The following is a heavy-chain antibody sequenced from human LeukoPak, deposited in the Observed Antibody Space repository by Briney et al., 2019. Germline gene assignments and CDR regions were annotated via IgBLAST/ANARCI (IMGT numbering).Heavy chain of an antibody. D-gene: IGHD3-22*01. CDR1: GYTFTSYG. Sequence: ASVKVSCKASGYTFTSYGISWVRQAPGQGLEWMGRIIPILGIANYAQKFQGRVTITADKSTSTAYMELSSLRSEDTAVYYCAREREYYYDTSAGWGQGTLVTVSS. CDR3: AREREYYYDTSAG. J-gene: IGHJ4*02. CDR2: IIPILGIA. V-gene: IGHV1-69*04.